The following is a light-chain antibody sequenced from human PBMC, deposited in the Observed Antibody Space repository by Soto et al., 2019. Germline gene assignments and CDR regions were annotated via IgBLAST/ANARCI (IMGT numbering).Light chain of an antibody. CDR2: AAS. Sequence: DLQMTQSPSSLSASVGDRVTITCRASQAIRKELAWYQQKLGKAPQPLIYAASSLQSGVPSRFNGSGFGTEFTLTLSSLQPEDFATYYCLQNNSYPRTFGQGTKLEI. J-gene: IGKJ2*01. V-gene: IGKV1-17*01. CDR3: LQNNSYPRT. CDR1: QAIRKE.